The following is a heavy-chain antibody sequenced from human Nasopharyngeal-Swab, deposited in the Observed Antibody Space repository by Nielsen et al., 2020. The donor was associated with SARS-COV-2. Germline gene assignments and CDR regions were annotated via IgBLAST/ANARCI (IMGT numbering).Heavy chain of an antibody. V-gene: IGHV3-30*03. Sequence: GGSLGLSCAASGFTFSSYGMHWVRQAPGKGLEWVAVISYDGSNKYYADSVKGRFTISRDNSKNTLYLQMNSLRAEDTAVYYCARGHNTYCGGDCYSLAPDYWGQGTLVTVSS. D-gene: IGHD2-21*02. CDR3: ARGHNTYCGGDCYSLAPDY. J-gene: IGHJ4*02. CDR1: GFTFSSYG. CDR2: ISYDGSNK.